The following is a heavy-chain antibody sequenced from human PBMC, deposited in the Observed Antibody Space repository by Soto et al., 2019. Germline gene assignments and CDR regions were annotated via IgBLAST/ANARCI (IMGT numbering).Heavy chain of an antibody. Sequence: SGPTLVNPTQTLTLTCTFSEFSLSTSGVGVGWIRQPPGKALEWLALIYWNDDKNYSPSLKSRLTITKDTSKNQVVLTMTNMDPVDTATYYCAHSPSPSSGYPPVLFDYWGQGTLVTVSS. D-gene: IGHD3-22*01. V-gene: IGHV2-5*01. CDR1: EFSLSTSGVG. CDR2: IYWNDDK. CDR3: AHSPSPSSGYPPVLFDY. J-gene: IGHJ4*02.